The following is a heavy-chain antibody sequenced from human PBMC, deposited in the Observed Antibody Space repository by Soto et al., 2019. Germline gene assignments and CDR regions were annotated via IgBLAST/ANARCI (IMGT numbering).Heavy chain of an antibody. CDR2: INPNGGST. V-gene: IGHV1-46*03. CDR1: GYIFTNFY. Sequence: QVQLVQPGAEVKKPGASVKFSCKASGYIFTNFYIHWVRQAPGQGLEWIGIINPNGGSTNYAQNFQGRVTMTRDTSPSTVYMDLSSLRSEDTAVYSCTRGLASGDYWGQGTLITVSS. CDR3: TRGLASGDY. D-gene: IGHD6-6*01. J-gene: IGHJ4*02.